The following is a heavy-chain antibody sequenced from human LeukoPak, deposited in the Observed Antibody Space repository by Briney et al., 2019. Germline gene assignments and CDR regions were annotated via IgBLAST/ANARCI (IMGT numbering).Heavy chain of an antibody. J-gene: IGHJ4*02. D-gene: IGHD5-18*01. CDR3: ARRGGYSYFDY. Sequence: SQTLSLTCTVSGGSMTTYYWSWIRQPPGKGLEWIGYMSNNGNPYYNPSLKSRVTISLDTSKNQFSLKLRSVTAAETAVYYCARRGGYSYFDYWGQGALVTVSS. CDR1: GGSMTTYY. CDR2: MSNNGNP. V-gene: IGHV4-4*08.